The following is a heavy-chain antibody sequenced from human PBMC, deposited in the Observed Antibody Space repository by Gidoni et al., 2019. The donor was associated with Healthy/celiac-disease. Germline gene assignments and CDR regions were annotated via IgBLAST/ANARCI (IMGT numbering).Heavy chain of an antibody. D-gene: IGHD1-26*01. J-gene: IGHJ4*02. CDR3: AKDKPLRGVRYSGSFDY. V-gene: IGHV3-43*01. Sequence: EVQLVESGGFVVQPGGSRRLSCAPSGFTFDDYTMHWVRQAPGKGLGWVSLISWDGGSTYYADSVKGRFTISRDNSKNSLYLQMNSLRTEDTALYYCAKDKPLRGVRYSGSFDYWGQGTLVTVSS. CDR2: ISWDGGST. CDR1: GFTFDDYT.